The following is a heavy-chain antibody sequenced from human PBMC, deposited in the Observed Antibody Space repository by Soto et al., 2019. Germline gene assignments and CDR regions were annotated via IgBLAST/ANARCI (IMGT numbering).Heavy chain of an antibody. V-gene: IGHV4-30-2*01. CDR1: NGSVSSGTYS. J-gene: IGHJ6*02. CDR2: IYYSGTT. CDR3: ARGHYYYGMDV. Sequence: SETLSLTCTVSNGSVSSGTYSWSWVRQPPGKGLEWIGYIYYSGTTYYTPSLKSRLTMSMDRANDHFSPNLTSVTAADTAAYFCARGHYYYGMDVWGQGITVTVSS.